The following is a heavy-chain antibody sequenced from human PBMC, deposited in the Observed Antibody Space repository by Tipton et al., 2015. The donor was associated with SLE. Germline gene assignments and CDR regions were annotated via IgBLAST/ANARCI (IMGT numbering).Heavy chain of an antibody. J-gene: IGHJ4*02. V-gene: IGHV1-69*05. Sequence: QLVQSGAEVKKPGASVKVSCKASGYTFTSYGISWVRQAPGQGLEWMGGIIPIFGTANYAQKFQGRVTITTDESTSTAYMELSSLRSEDMAVYYCAGPGELHFDYWGQGTLVTVSS. CDR3: AGPGELHFDY. CDR2: IIPIFGTA. D-gene: IGHD3-10*01. CDR1: GYTFTSYG.